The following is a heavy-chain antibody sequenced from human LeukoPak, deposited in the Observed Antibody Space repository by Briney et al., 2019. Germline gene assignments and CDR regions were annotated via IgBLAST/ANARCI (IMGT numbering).Heavy chain of an antibody. CDR2: IKCDGSEK. CDR1: GFTLSSYW. Sequence: GGSLRLSCAASGFTLSSYWMSWVRQAPGKGLEWVANIKCDGSEKDYVDSVKGRFTISRDNAKNSLYLQMNSLRAEDTAVYYCARDIAPAGLFFDYWGQGTLVTVSS. D-gene: IGHD6-13*01. V-gene: IGHV3-7*01. J-gene: IGHJ4*02. CDR3: ARDIAPAGLFFDY.